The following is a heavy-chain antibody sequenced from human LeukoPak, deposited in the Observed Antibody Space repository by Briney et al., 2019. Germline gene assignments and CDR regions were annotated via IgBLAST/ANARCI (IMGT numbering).Heavy chain of an antibody. CDR2: ISSSSSYI. Sequence: GGSLRLSCVASGFSFTTHAMGWVRQAPGKGLEWVSSISSSSSYIYYADSVKGRFTISRDNAKNSLYLQMNSLRAEDTAVYYCARGFRDYYYYGMDVWGQGTTVTVSS. CDR1: GFSFTTHA. J-gene: IGHJ6*02. V-gene: IGHV3-21*04. CDR3: ARGFRDYYYYGMDV. D-gene: IGHD5-24*01.